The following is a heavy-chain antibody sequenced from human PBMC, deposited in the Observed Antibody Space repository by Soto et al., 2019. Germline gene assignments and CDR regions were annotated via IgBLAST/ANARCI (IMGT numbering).Heavy chain of an antibody. CDR1: GGTFSSYA. V-gene: IGHV1-69*01. Sequence: QVQLVQSGAEVKKPGSSVKVSCKASGGTFSSYAISWVRQAPGQGLEWMGGIIPIFGTANYAQKFQGRVTITADESTSRAYMELTSLRSEDTAVYSCARDETAVTTDLSCYFYYWGQGTLVTVAS. D-gene: IGHD4-17*01. CDR2: IIPIFGTA. J-gene: IGHJ4*02. CDR3: ARDETAVTTDLSCYFYY.